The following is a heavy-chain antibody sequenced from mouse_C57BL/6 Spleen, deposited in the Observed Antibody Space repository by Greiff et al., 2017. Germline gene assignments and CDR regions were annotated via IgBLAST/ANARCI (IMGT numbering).Heavy chain of an antibody. CDR1: GFTFSSYA. CDR3: TREGYGSSFFAY. CDR2: ISSGGDYI. J-gene: IGHJ3*01. Sequence: EVKVVESGEGLVKPGGSLKLSCAASGFTFSSYAMSWVRQTPEKRLEWVAYISSGGDYIYYADTVKGRFTISRDHARNTLYLQMSSLKSEDTAMYYCTREGYGSSFFAYWGQGTLVTVSA. D-gene: IGHD1-1*01. V-gene: IGHV5-9-1*02.